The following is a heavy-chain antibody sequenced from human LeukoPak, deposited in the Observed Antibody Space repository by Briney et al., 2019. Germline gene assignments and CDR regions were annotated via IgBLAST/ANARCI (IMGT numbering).Heavy chain of an antibody. J-gene: IGHJ4*02. D-gene: IGHD2-21*02. CDR3: ARARTVTAIRSYGFDY. V-gene: IGHV1-69*01. Sequence: SVKVSCKASGGTFSSYAISWVRQAPGQGLEWMGGIIPIFGTANYTQKFQGRVTITADESTSTAYMELSSLRSEDTAVYYCARARTVTAIRSYGFDYWGQGTQVTVSS. CDR1: GGTFSSYA. CDR2: IIPIFGTA.